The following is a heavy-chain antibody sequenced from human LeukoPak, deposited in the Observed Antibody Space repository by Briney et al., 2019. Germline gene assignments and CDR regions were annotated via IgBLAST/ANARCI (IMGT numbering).Heavy chain of an antibody. V-gene: IGHV3-30*02. D-gene: IGHD5-12*01. CDR2: LSDDGSKI. Sequence: GGSLRLSCAASGFTFSNHGMHWVRQAPGKGLEGVAFLSDDGSKIAYADPVKDRFTISRDNSKNTLYLQMNNLRTEDTTMYYCVVEGGYGYDAFDIWGQGTMVTVSS. CDR3: VVEGGYGYDAFDI. J-gene: IGHJ3*02. CDR1: GFTFSNHG.